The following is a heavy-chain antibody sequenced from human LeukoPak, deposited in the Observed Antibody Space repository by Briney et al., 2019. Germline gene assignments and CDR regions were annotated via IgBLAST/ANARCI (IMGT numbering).Heavy chain of an antibody. CDR3: AASPPHCGADCPFDY. V-gene: IGHV5-51*01. D-gene: IGHD2-21*02. CDR2: IHPAVSDT. CDR1: GFTVTDHW. J-gene: IGHJ4*02. Sequence: GESLKISCKGSGFTVTDHWIAWVRQMPGKGLEWGGIIHPAVSDTPKSPSFQGQVVISVDRSISTAYLQWNSLKASETAMYYCAASPPHCGADCPFDYWGQGTLVTVSS.